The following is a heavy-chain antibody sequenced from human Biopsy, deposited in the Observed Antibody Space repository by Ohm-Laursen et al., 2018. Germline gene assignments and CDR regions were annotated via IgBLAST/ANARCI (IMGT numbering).Heavy chain of an antibody. CDR3: AKDGYYDILTGPPSDY. J-gene: IGHJ4*02. CDR2: ITGGGDRT. D-gene: IGHD3-9*01. V-gene: IGHV3-23*01. CDR1: GFTFSTYW. Sequence: SLRLSCTAPGFTFSTYWMTWVRQAPGKGLEWVAGITGGGDRTYYADSVKGRFTISRDNPKNTLFLQMNSLRAEDTALYYCAKDGYYDILTGPPSDYWGQGTLVTVSS.